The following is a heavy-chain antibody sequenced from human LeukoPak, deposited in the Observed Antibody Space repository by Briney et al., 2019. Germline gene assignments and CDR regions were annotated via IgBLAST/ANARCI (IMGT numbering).Heavy chain of an antibody. D-gene: IGHD4-17*01. CDR2: IYHSGST. J-gene: IGHJ4*02. Sequence: PSGTLSLTCAVSGGSISSSNWWSWVRQPPGKGLEWIGEIYHSGSTNYNPSFKSRVTISVDKSKNQFSLKLSSVTAADTAVYYCAGSPDYGDYVYYWGQGTLVTVSS. CDR1: GGSISSSNW. CDR3: AGSPDYGDYVYY. V-gene: IGHV4-4*02.